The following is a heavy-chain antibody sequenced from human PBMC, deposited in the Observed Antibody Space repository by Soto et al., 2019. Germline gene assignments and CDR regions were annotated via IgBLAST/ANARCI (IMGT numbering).Heavy chain of an antibody. CDR3: ARDHRSGGLGMDV. D-gene: IGHD1-26*01. J-gene: IGHJ6*02. Sequence: EVQLVESGGGLVQPGGSLRLSCAASGFTFSSYWMSWVRQAPGQGLEWVANIKQDGSEKYYVDSVKGRFTISRDNAKNSLYLQMNSLRAEDTAVYYCARDHRSGGLGMDVGVQGTTVTVSS. V-gene: IGHV3-7*03. CDR1: GFTFSSYW. CDR2: IKQDGSEK.